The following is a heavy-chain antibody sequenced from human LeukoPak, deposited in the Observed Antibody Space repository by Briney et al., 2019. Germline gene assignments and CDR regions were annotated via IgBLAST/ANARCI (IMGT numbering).Heavy chain of an antibody. J-gene: IGHJ4*02. D-gene: IGHD3-9*01. CDR3: AGDPDWPDY. CDR1: GFTFSSYS. CDR2: ISSSSSTI. Sequence: GGSLRLSCAASGFTFSSYSMNWVRQAPGKGLEWVSYISSSSSTIYYADSVKGRFTISRDNAKNSLYLQMNSLRAEDTAVYYCAGDPDWPDYWGQGTLVTVSS. V-gene: IGHV3-48*04.